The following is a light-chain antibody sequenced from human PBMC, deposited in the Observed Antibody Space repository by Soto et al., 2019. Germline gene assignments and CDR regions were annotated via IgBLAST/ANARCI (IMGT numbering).Light chain of an antibody. CDR2: DVS. CDR3: SSYTTGNTYV. Sequence: QSALTQPASVSGSPGQSITISCTGTSSDVGAYNSVSWYQQHPGKVPKLMIYDVSNRPSGVSNRFSGSKSGNTASLTISGHQAEDEADYYCSSYTTGNTYVFGGGTKLTVL. CDR1: SSDVGAYNS. J-gene: IGLJ1*01. V-gene: IGLV2-14*01.